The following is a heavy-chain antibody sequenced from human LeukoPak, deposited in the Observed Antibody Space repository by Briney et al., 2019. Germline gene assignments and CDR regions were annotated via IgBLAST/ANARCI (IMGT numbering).Heavy chain of an antibody. V-gene: IGHV3-7*03. J-gene: IGHJ4*02. Sequence: GGSLRLSCAASGFTFSSYWMSWVRQAPGKGLEWVANIKQDGSEKYYVDSVKGRFTISRDNAKKSLYLQMNSLRAEDTALYYCAKDFSQYSSSWYYFDYWGQGTLVTVSS. CDR2: IKQDGSEK. CDR3: AKDFSQYSSSWYYFDY. D-gene: IGHD6-13*01. CDR1: GFTFSSYW.